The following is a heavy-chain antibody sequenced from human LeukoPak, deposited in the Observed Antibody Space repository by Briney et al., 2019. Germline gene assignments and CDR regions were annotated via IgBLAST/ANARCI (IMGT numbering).Heavy chain of an antibody. V-gene: IGHV3-30*02. D-gene: IGHD6-19*01. J-gene: IGHJ4*02. CDR1: GLTFSSYG. CDR2: IRYDGSNK. Sequence: GGSLRLSCAASGLTFSSYGMHWVRQAPGKGLEWVAFIRYDGSNKYYADSVKGRFTISRDNSKNTLYLQMNSLRAEDTAVYYCAKDRNSGWYFDYWGQGTLVTVSS. CDR3: AKDRNSGWYFDY.